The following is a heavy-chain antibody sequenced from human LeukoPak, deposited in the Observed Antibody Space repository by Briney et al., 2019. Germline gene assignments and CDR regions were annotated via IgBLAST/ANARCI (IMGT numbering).Heavy chain of an antibody. CDR2: ISSSSSYI. CDR1: GFTFSSYS. V-gene: IGHV3-21*01. CDR3: ARDLDVDIVATIEGGYYFDY. D-gene: IGHD5-12*01. Sequence: GGSLRLSCAASGFTFSSYSMNWVRQAPGKGLEWVSSISSSSSYIYYADSVKGRFTISRDNAKNSLYLQMNSLRAEDMAVYYCARDLDVDIVATIEGGYYFDYGGQGTLVTVSS. J-gene: IGHJ4*02.